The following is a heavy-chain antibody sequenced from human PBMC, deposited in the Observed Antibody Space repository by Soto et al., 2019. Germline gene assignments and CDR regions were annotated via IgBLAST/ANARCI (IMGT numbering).Heavy chain of an antibody. J-gene: IGHJ2*01. V-gene: IGHV3-23*01. CDR1: GFTFSAYA. Sequence: EVQLLESGGGLVQPGGSLRLSCAASGFTFSAYAMGWVRHAPGKGLEWVSTIHGGGGATHYADSVKGRFTISRDDSKNTLYAQMNSLRAEDMAVYYCAKFEGDPLEYSYLDFWGRGTLVTVSS. CDR3: AKFEGDPLEYSYLDF. D-gene: IGHD1-1*01. CDR2: IHGGGGAT.